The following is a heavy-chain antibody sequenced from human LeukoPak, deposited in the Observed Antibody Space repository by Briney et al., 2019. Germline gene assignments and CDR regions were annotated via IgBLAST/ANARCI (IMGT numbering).Heavy chain of an antibody. D-gene: IGHD2-15*01. J-gene: IGHJ4*02. CDR1: GGSISGYY. Sequence: SETLSLTCTVSGGSISGYYWGWIGQPPGKGLEWIGYISHSGSTNYNPSLKSRVTVSVDTSKNQFSLKLSSVTAADTAVYYCARTSYCSGGSCLDYWGQGTLVTVSA. CDR2: ISHSGST. V-gene: IGHV4-59*08. CDR3: ARTSYCSGGSCLDY.